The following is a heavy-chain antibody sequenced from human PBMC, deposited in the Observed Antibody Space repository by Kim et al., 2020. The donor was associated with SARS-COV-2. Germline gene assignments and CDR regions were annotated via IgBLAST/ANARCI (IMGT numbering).Heavy chain of an antibody. D-gene: IGHD3-10*01. CDR3: ARRDYEYYGSGSAFDY. V-gene: IGHV4-39*01. J-gene: IGHJ4*02. Sequence: SLKSRGTISVDTSKNQFSLKLSSVTAADAAVDYCARRDYEYYGSGSAFDYWGQGTLVTVSS.